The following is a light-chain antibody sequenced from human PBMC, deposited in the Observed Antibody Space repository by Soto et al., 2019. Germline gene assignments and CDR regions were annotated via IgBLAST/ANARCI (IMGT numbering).Light chain of an antibody. J-gene: IGKJ5*01. Sequence: IVLTQSPGTMSLSPGERATLSCRASQSVSSTYVAWYQQKSGQAPRLLIYGASSRATGIPDRFSGDGSGTDYTLTISSLEPEDFAVYYCQQRTRWPMTFGQGTRLEIK. CDR3: QQRTRWPMT. V-gene: IGKV3D-20*02. CDR2: GAS. CDR1: QSVSSTY.